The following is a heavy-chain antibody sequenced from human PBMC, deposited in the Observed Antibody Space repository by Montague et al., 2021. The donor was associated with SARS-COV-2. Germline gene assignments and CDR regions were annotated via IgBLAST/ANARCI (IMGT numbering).Heavy chain of an antibody. CDR3: ASTTSILWWCLDY. V-gene: IGHV4-59*01. CDR1: GGSISSYY. CDR2: IYYSGST. D-gene: IGHD2-21*01. J-gene: IGHJ4*02. Sequence: SETLSLTCTVSGGSISSYYWSWIRQPPGKGLEWIGYIYYSGSTNYNPSLKSRVTISVDTSKNQFSLKLSSVTAADTAVYYCASTTSILWWCLDYWGQGTLVTVSS.